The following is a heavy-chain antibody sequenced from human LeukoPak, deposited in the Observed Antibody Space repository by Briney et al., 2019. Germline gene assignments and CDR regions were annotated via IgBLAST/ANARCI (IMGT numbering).Heavy chain of an antibody. CDR1: GFTFSSYA. V-gene: IGHV3-23*01. D-gene: IGHD3-10*01. J-gene: IGHJ4*02. CDR2: IGGSGSTT. Sequence: GGSLRLSCAASGFTFSSYAMSWVRQAPGKGLEWVSAIGGSGSTTYYADSVKGRFTISRDNSKNTLYLQMNSLRAEDTAVYYCAKGNLHYYGSGRFDYWGQGTLVTVSS. CDR3: AKGNLHYYGSGRFDY.